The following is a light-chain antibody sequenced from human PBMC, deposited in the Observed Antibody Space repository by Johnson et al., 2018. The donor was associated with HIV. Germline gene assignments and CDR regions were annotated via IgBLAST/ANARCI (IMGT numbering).Light chain of an antibody. CDR3: GTWDTSLSAYV. CDR2: ENN. J-gene: IGLJ1*01. Sequence: QSALTQPPSVSAAPGQKVTISCSGSTSNIGNNYVSWYQQLPGTAPKLVMHENNKRPSGIPDRFSGSKSGTSATLGITGLQTGDEADYYCGTWDTSLSAYVFGTGTTVTVL. CDR1: TSNIGNNY. V-gene: IGLV1-51*02.